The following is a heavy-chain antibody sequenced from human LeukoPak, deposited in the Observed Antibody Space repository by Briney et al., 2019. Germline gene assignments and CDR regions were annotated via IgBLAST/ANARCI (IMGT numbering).Heavy chain of an antibody. Sequence: GGSLRLSCAASGFTFSSYSMNWVRQAPGKGLEWVSSISSSSSYIYYADSVKGRFTISRDNAKNSLYLQMNSLRAEDTAVYYCARAFGIVGATYNWFDPWGQGTLVTVSS. CDR3: ARAFGIVGATYNWFDP. J-gene: IGHJ5*02. V-gene: IGHV3-21*01. CDR2: ISSSSSYI. CDR1: GFTFSSYS. D-gene: IGHD1-26*01.